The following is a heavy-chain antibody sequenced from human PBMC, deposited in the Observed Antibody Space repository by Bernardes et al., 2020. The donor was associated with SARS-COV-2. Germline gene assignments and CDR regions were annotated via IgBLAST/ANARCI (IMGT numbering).Heavy chain of an antibody. D-gene: IGHD3-10*01. CDR2: IFNSRTT. CDR3: ARAGYFDFGNYPRSSRYGMDV. V-gene: IGHV4-59*01. Sequence: SETLSLTCSVSGGSTNSYYWSWVRQSPGKGLEFIGYIFNSRTTTYNPSLRSRVTISQDTSKNQFSLILRSVTAADTAVYYCARAGYFDFGNYPRSSRYGMDVWGQGTTVTVSS. CDR1: GGSTNSYY. J-gene: IGHJ6*02.